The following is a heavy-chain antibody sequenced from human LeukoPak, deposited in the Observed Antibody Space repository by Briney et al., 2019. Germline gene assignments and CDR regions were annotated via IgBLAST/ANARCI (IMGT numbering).Heavy chain of an antibody. CDR1: GYTFTGYY. Sequence: GASVKVSCKASGYTFTGYYMHWVRQAPGQGLEWMGRINPNSGGTNYAQKFQGRVTMTRDTSTSTVYMELSSLRSEDTAVYYRARLGYCSSTSCYAGPRWYMDVWGQGTTVTVSS. D-gene: IGHD2-2*01. CDR2: INPNSGGT. J-gene: IGHJ6*02. CDR3: ARLGYCSSTSCYAGPRWYMDV. V-gene: IGHV1-2*06.